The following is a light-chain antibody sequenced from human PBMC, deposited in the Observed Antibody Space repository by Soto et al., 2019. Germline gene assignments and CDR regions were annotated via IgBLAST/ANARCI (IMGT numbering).Light chain of an antibody. CDR2: DVS. CDR3: SSYTSSSTYV. CDR1: SSDVGGYNY. Sequence: QSALTQHASVSGSPGQSITISCTGTSSDVGGYNYVSWYQQHPGKAPKLMIYDVSNRPSGVSNRFSGSKSGNTASLTISGLQAEDEVDYYCSSYTSSSTYVFGTGTKLTVL. J-gene: IGLJ1*01. V-gene: IGLV2-14*01.